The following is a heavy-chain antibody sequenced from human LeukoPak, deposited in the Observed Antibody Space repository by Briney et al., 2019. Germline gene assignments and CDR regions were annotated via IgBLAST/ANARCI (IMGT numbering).Heavy chain of an antibody. CDR2: INAGNGNT. CDR3: ARNTYYYDSSGLLDY. J-gene: IGHJ4*02. Sequence: GASVKVSCKASGYTFTSYAMHWVRQAPGQRLEWMGWINAGNGNTKYSQKFQGRVTITRDTSACTAYMELSSLRSEDTAVYYCARNTYYYDSSGLLDYWGQGTLVTVSS. CDR1: GYTFTSYA. V-gene: IGHV1-3*01. D-gene: IGHD3-22*01.